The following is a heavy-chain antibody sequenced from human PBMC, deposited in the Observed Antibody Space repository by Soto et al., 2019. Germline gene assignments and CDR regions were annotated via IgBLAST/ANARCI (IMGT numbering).Heavy chain of an antibody. V-gene: IGHV3-23*01. CDR2: ISGAGGIT. D-gene: IGHD6-6*01. CDR1: QFTFSYYA. Sequence: EVQLLESGGGLVQPGGSLRLSCAASQFTFSYYAMGWVRQAPGKGLEWVSLISGAGGITNYADSVKGRFAIYRANSENTLYLQMNSMGAEDTAVYYCAKGRPPFDLWGRGTLVIVSS. CDR3: AKGRPPFDL. J-gene: IGHJ2*01.